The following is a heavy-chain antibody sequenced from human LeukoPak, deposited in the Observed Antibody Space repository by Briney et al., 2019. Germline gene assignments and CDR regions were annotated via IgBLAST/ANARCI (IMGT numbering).Heavy chain of an antibody. CDR3: AKGPLLGELFSFDY. CDR1: GFTFSSYA. V-gene: IGHV3-23*01. D-gene: IGHD3-16*01. CDR2: ISGSGGST. J-gene: IGHJ4*02. Sequence: GGSLRLSCAASGFTFSSYAMTWVRQAPGKGLEWVSGISGSGGSTYYADSVKGRFTISRDNSKNTLYLQMNSLRAEDTALYYCAKGPLLGELFSFDYWGQGTLVTVSS.